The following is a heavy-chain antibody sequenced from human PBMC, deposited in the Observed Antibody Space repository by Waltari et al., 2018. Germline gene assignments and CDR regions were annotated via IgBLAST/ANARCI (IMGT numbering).Heavy chain of an antibody. V-gene: IGHV1-8*01. Sequence: QVQLVQSGAEVKKPGASVKVSCKASGYAFTSYDINWVRQATGQGREWMGWMNPKRGNTGYAQKFQGRVTMTRNTSISTAYMELSSLRSEDTAVYYCARWDYYDSSGCYHYWGQGTLVTVSS. CDR1: GYAFTSYD. J-gene: IGHJ4*02. CDR3: ARWDYYDSSGCYHY. CDR2: MNPKRGNT. D-gene: IGHD3-22*01.